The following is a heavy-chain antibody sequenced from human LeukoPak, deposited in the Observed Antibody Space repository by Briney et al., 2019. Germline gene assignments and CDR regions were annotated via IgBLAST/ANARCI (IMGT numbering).Heavy chain of an antibody. J-gene: IGHJ3*02. CDR2: INPNSGGT. CDR3: TRGIVVVPAAILPFGAFDI. V-gene: IGHV1-2*02. CDR1: GYTFTGYY. D-gene: IGHD2-2*02. Sequence: ASVKVSCKASGYTFTGYYMHWVRQAPGQGLEWMGWINPNSGGTNYAQKFQGRATMTRDTSISTAYMELSRLRSDDTAVYYCTRGIVVVPAAILPFGAFDIWGQGKMVTVSS.